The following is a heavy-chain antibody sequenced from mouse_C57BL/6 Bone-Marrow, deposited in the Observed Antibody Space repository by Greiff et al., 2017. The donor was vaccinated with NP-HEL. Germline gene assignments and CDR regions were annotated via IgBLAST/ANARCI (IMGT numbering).Heavy chain of an antibody. CDR3: ARGNERRVFDY. Sequence: EVQLQQSGPGLVKPSQSLSLTCSVTGYSITSGYYWNWIRQFPGNKLEWMGYISYDGSNNYNPSLKNRISITRDTSKNQFFLKLNSVTTEDTATYYCARGNERRVFDYWGQGTTLTVSS. CDR1: GYSITSGYY. J-gene: IGHJ2*01. CDR2: ISYDGSN. V-gene: IGHV3-6*01.